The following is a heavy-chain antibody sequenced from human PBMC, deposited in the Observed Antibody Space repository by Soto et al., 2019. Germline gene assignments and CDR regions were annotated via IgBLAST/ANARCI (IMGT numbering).Heavy chain of an antibody. CDR1: GYTFTSYG. CDR3: ASVKYSPPYYYYYGMDV. CDR2: ISAYNGNT. J-gene: IGHJ6*02. V-gene: IGHV1-18*01. D-gene: IGHD5-18*01. Sequence: QVQLVQSGAEVKKPGASVKVSCKASGYTFTSYGISWVRQAPGQGLEWMGWISAYNGNTNYAQKLQGRVTMTTDTSTSTAYMELRSLRSDDTAVYYCASVKYSPPYYYYYGMDVWCQGTTVTVSS.